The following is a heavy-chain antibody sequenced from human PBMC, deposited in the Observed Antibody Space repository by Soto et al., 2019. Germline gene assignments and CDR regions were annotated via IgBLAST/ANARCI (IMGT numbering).Heavy chain of an antibody. CDR1: GFTFSSYA. CDR3: ARDRSEAAAVPRGMDV. J-gene: IGHJ6*02. CDR2: ISYDGSNK. V-gene: IGHV3-30-3*01. D-gene: IGHD6-13*01. Sequence: QVQLVESGGGVVQPGRSLRLSYAASGFTFSSYAMHWVRQAPGKGLEWVAVISYDGSNKYYADSVKGRFTFSRDNSKNTLYLQMNSLRAEDTAVYYCARDRSEAAAVPRGMDVWGQGTTVTVSS.